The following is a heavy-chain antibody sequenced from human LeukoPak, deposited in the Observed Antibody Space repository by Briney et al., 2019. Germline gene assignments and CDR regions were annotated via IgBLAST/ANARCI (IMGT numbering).Heavy chain of an antibody. D-gene: IGHD3-22*01. J-gene: IGHJ4*02. CDR1: GCTFTSYY. CDR3: ARDTLGYYDSSGYPHYFDY. CDR2: INPSGGST. Sequence: ASVKVSCKASGCTFTSYYMHWVRQAPGQGLEWMGIINPSGGSTSYAQKFQGRVTMTRDTSTSTVYMELSSLRSEDTAVYYCARDTLGYYDSSGYPHYFDYWGQGTLVTVSS. V-gene: IGHV1-46*01.